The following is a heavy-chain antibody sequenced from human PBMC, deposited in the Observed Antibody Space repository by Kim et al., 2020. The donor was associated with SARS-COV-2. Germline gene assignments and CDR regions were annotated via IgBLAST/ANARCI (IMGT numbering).Heavy chain of an antibody. J-gene: IGHJ4*02. Sequence: DNVESVKGRFTITRDNAKSSLYLQMNSVSAEDTAVNYCARVDGGYDFDYWGQGTLVTVSS. V-gene: IGHV3-7*04. D-gene: IGHD5-12*01. CDR3: ARVDGGYDFDY.